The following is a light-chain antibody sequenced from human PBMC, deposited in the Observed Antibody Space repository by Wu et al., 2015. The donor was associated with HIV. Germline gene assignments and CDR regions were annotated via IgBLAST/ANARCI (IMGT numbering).Light chain of an antibody. CDR2: GAS. CDR1: QTVNSN. Sequence: EIVMTQSPATLSVSPGERATLSCRASQTVNSNLAWYQQKPGQAPRLVIYGASTRATGIPDRFSGSGSGTDFTLTISRLEPEDFAVYYCQQYGSSPLTFGPGTKVDIK. J-gene: IGKJ3*01. CDR3: QQYGSSPLT. V-gene: IGKV3-20*01.